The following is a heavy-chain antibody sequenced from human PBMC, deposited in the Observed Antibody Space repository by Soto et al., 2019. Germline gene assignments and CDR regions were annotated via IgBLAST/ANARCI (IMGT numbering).Heavy chain of an antibody. D-gene: IGHD2-15*01. CDR2: ISAYNGNT. V-gene: IGHV1-18*01. J-gene: IGHJ6*02. CDR1: GYTFTSYG. CDR3: ARARALNVVVVAANNYYGMDV. Sequence: ASVKVSCKASGYTFTSYGISWVRQAPGQGLEWMGWISAYNGNTNYAQKLQGRVTMTTDTSTSTAYMELRGLRSDDTAVYYCARARALNVVVVAANNYYGMDVWGQGTTVTVSS.